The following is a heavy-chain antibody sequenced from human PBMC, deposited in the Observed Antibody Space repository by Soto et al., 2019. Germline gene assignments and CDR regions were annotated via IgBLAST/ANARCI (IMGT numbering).Heavy chain of an antibody. J-gene: IGHJ6*02. CDR3: DGFGGFLYRARSDNYSLAV. CDR1: GGSISSGDYY. CDR2: IYYSGST. Sequence: SETLSLTCTVSGGSISSGDYYWSWIRQPPGKGLEWIGYIYYSGSTYYNPSLKSRVTISVDTSKNQFSLKLSSVTAADTAVYYCDGFGGFLYRARSDNYSLAVCGAGTTV. V-gene: IGHV4-30-4*01. D-gene: IGHD3-10*01.